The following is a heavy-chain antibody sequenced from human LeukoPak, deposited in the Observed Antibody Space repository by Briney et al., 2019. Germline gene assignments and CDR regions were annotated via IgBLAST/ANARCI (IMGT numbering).Heavy chain of an antibody. Sequence: ASVKVSCKASGYTFTTYAMNWVRQAPGQGLEWMGWINTNTGNPTYAQGFTGRFVFSLDTSVSTAYLQISSLETEDTAVYYCARAPLRFFDWLFCDYWGQGTLVTVSS. J-gene: IGHJ4*02. D-gene: IGHD3-9*01. CDR2: INTNTGNP. V-gene: IGHV7-4-1*02. CDR1: GYTFTTYA. CDR3: ARAPLRFFDWLFCDY.